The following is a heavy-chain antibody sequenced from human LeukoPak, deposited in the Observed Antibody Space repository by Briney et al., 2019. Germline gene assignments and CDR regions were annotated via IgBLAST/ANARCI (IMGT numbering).Heavy chain of an antibody. V-gene: IGHV4-39*01. J-gene: IGHJ4*02. Sequence: SETLSLTCTVSGGSISSSSYYWGWIRQPPGKGLEWIGSIYYSGSTYYNPSLKSRVTISVDTSKNQFSLKLSSVTAADTAVYYCARYGVTGTVDYGGQGTLVTVSS. D-gene: IGHD1-20*01. CDR2: IYYSGST. CDR3: ARYGVTGTVDY. CDR1: GGSISSSSYY.